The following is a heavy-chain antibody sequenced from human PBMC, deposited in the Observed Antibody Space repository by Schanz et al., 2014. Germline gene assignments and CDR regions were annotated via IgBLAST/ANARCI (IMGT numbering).Heavy chain of an antibody. CDR3: TRDRRRYCSTASCLHDNWFDP. J-gene: IGHJ5*02. V-gene: IGHV1-18*01. CDR2: ISAYTNNT. D-gene: IGHD2-2*01. CDR1: RYTFNTYG. Sequence: QVQLVQSGAEVKKPGASVKVSCEASRYTFNTYGLNWVRQAPGQGLEWMGWISAYTNNTNYAQKVQGRVTMTTDTSTGTACMELRSLRSDDTAVYYCTRDRRRYCSTASCLHDNWFDPWGQGTLVIVSS.